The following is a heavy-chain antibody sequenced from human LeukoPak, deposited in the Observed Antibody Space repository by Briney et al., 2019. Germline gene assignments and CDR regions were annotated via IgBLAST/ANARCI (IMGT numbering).Heavy chain of an antibody. CDR3: AKVRDIVASGYFDY. V-gene: IGHV3-23*01. Sequence: GGSLRLSCAASGFTVSSNYMSWVRQAPGKGLEWVSAISGSGGSTYYADSVKGRFTISRDNSKNTLYLQMNSLRAEDTAVYYCAKVRDIVASGYFDYWGQGTLVTVSS. CDR1: GFTVSSNY. J-gene: IGHJ4*02. D-gene: IGHD5-12*01. CDR2: ISGSGGST.